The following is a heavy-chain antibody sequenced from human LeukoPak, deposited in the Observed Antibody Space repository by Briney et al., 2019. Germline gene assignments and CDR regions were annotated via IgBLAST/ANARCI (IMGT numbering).Heavy chain of an antibody. CDR3: AKEVHPYDSGTYYFDY. CDR1: GFTFSSYG. V-gene: IGHV3-30*02. CDR2: IRHDGSNE. Sequence: PGGSLRLSCVGSGFTFSSYGMHGVPQAAGKGLEWVAFIRHDGSNEYYADYVKGRFTVSRDNSKNTLFLQMNSLRVEEMAVYYCAKEVHPYDSGTYYFDYWGRGTLVTVSS. D-gene: IGHD3-10*01. J-gene: IGHJ4*02.